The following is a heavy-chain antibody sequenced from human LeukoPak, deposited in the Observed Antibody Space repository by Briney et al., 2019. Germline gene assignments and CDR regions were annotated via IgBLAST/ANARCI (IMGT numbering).Heavy chain of an antibody. CDR1: GGSISSDY. Sequence: SATLSLTCPDSGGSISSDYWSWIRQPPGKGLEWIGYSYYSGSTNYNPSLKSRVTISVDTSKNQFSLKLSSVTAADTAVYYCARAVVVVAASHFDYWGQGTLVT. CDR3: ARAVVVVAASHFDY. D-gene: IGHD2-15*01. V-gene: IGHV4-59*01. J-gene: IGHJ4*02. CDR2: SYYSGST.